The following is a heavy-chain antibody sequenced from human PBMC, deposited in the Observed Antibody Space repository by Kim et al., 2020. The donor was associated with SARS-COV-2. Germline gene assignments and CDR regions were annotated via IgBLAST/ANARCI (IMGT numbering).Heavy chain of an antibody. CDR2: IYYSGST. CDR3: ARKGVATTDPFDY. V-gene: IGHV4-31*03. Sequence: SETLSLTCTVSGGSISSGGYYWSWIRQHPGKGLEWIGYIYYSGSTYYNPSLKSRVTISVDTSKNQFSLKLSSVTAADTAVYYCARKGVATTDPFDYWGQGTLVTVSS. D-gene: IGHD5-12*01. CDR1: GGSISSGGYY. J-gene: IGHJ4*02.